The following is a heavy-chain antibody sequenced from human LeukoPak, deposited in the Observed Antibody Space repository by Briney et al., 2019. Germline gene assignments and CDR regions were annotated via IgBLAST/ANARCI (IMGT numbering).Heavy chain of an antibody. CDR1: GFTFSSFD. D-gene: IGHD2-21*02. CDR2: IAGSGGST. J-gene: IGHJ4*02. Sequence: GGSLRLSCAASGFTFSSFDMSWVRQAPGKGLEWVSAIAGSGGSTYYADSVKGRFTISRDNSKNTLYLQMNSLRAEDTAVYYCAREGDCGGDCYNYFDYWGQGTLVTVSS. V-gene: IGHV3-23*01. CDR3: AREGDCGGDCYNYFDY.